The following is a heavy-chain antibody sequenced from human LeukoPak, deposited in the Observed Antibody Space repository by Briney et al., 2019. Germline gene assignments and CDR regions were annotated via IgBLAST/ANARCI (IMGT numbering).Heavy chain of an antibody. Sequence: SVKVSCKASGGTFSSYAISWVRQAPGRGLEWMGGIIPIFGTANYAQKFQGRVTITADESTSTAYMELSSLRSEDTAVYYCAREEKGYDFWSGSDIWGQGTMVTVSS. CDR3: AREEKGYDFWSGSDI. J-gene: IGHJ3*02. V-gene: IGHV1-69*13. CDR1: GGTFSSYA. CDR2: IIPIFGTA. D-gene: IGHD3-3*01.